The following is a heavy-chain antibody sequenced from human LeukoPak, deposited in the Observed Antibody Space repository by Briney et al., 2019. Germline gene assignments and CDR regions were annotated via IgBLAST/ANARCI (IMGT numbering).Heavy chain of an antibody. CDR2: IYHSGST. V-gene: IGHV4-59*01. CDR3: ARAFGSSSFYFNY. D-gene: IGHD6-6*01. CDR1: GDSISTYY. J-gene: IGHJ4*02. Sequence: SETLSLTCTVSGDSISTYYWNWIRQPPGKGLEWIGYIYHSGSTNYNPSLKSRVTISVDTSKNQFSLKLSSVTAADTAVYYCARAFGSSSFYFNYWGQGTLVTVS.